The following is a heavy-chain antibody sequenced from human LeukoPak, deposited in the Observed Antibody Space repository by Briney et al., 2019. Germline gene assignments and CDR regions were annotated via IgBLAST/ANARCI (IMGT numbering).Heavy chain of an antibody. CDR1: GFTFSVYA. J-gene: IGHJ4*02. CDR3: AKLGFDSSGSHTLLDY. Sequence: GRSLRLSYAASGFTFSVYAMHWVRQGPGKGLEWVASISYDGRNSHYADSVRGRFTISRDNSKSTLNLQMNSLRPEDTAVYYCAKLGFDSSGSHTLLDYWGQGTQVTVSS. CDR2: ISYDGRNS. D-gene: IGHD3-22*01. V-gene: IGHV3-30*18.